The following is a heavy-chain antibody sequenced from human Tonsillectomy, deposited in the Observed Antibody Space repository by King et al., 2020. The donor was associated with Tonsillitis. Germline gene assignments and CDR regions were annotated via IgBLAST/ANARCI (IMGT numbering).Heavy chain of an antibody. J-gene: IGHJ5*02. D-gene: IGHD3-16*01. V-gene: IGHV6-1*01. Sequence: VQLPQSGPGLVKPSQTLSLTCAISGDIVSSNSAAWTWIRQSPSGGLEWLGRTYCRSKWYDDYAVSVKSRITINPDTSKNQFSLQLNSVTPEDTAVYYCARGLRFWFDPWGQGTLVTVSS. CDR2: TYCRSKWYD. CDR1: GDIVSSNSAA. CDR3: ARGLRFWFDP.